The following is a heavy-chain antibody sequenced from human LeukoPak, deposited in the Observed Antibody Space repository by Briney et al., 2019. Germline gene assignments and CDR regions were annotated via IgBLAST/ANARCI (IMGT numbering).Heavy chain of an antibody. V-gene: IGHV3-23*01. J-gene: IGHJ4*02. D-gene: IGHD6-19*01. CDR3: ANPVRYSSGWVFPPSFDY. CDR1: GFIFSSYA. Sequence: PGGSLRLSCVASGFIFSSYAMSWVRQAPGKGLEWVSSISGRGGSTYHADSVRGRFTISRDNAKNILYLQINSLRAEDTAVYYCANPVRYSSGWVFPPSFDYWGRGTLVTVSS. CDR2: ISGRGGST.